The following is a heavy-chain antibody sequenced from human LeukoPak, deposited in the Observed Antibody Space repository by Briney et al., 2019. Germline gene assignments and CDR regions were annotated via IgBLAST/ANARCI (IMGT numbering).Heavy chain of an antibody. CDR3: AKDPHFDRIAAAGAFDY. J-gene: IGHJ4*02. D-gene: IGHD6-13*01. V-gene: IGHV3-30*18. Sequence: GRSLRLSCAASGFTFSSYGMHWVRQAPGKGLEWVAVISYDGSNKYYADSVKGQFTISRDNSKNTLYLQMNSLRAEDTAVYYCAKDPHFDRIAAAGAFDYWGRGTRVSVSS. CDR2: ISYDGSNK. CDR1: GFTFSSYG.